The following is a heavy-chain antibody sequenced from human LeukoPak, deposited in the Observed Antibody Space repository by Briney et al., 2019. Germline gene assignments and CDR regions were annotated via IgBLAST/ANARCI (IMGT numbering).Heavy chain of an antibody. V-gene: IGHV3-30*03. CDR3: ATEGGEVADYYFDY. Sequence: GGSLRLSCAASGFTFSSYGMHWVRQAPGKGLEWVAVISYDGSNKYYADSVKGRFTISRDNSKNTLYLQMNSLRAEDTAVYYCATEGGEVADYYFDYWGQGTLVTVSS. J-gene: IGHJ4*02. CDR1: GFTFSSYG. CDR2: ISYDGSNK. D-gene: IGHD6-19*01.